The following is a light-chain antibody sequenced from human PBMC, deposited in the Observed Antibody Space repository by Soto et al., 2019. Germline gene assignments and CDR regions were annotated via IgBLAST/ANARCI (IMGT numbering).Light chain of an antibody. CDR2: AAS. CDR3: QQYNSYSIT. Sequence: DRVTITCLASQGIADYLAWYQQKPGKAPRLLINAASTLQSGVPSRFSGSGSGTEFTLTISSLQPDDCATYYCQQYNSYSITFGQGTRLEI. J-gene: IGKJ5*01. V-gene: IGKV1-9*01. CDR1: QGIADY.